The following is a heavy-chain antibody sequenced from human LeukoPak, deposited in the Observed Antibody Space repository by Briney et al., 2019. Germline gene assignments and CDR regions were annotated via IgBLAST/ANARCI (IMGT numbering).Heavy chain of an antibody. J-gene: IGHJ4*02. CDR3: ARGKMRYSYGGFDY. V-gene: IGHV3-30-3*01. Sequence: GGSLRLSCVASGCTFSTYAMHWVRQAPGKGLEWVAVISDDGIKEYYADSVKGRFTISRDNSMNAVYTSKSTLFQHKNSVTPADAAVYCWARGKMRYSYGGFDYRGQVILVTVSS. CDR2: ISDDGIKE. CDR1: GCTFSTYA. D-gene: IGHD5-18*01.